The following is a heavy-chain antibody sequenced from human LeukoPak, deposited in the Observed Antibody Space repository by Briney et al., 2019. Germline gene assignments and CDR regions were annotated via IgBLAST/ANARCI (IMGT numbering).Heavy chain of an antibody. D-gene: IGHD3-22*01. CDR1: GGSISSGGYY. V-gene: IGHV4-31*03. Sequence: SETLSLTCTVSGGSISSGGYYWSWIRQHPGKGLEWIGYIYYSGSTYYNPSLKSRVTISVDTSKNQFSLKLSSVTAADTAVYYCARTPAWGDSSGYYYRDPRMDVWGQGTTVTVSS. J-gene: IGHJ6*02. CDR2: IYYSGST. CDR3: ARTPAWGDSSGYYYRDPRMDV.